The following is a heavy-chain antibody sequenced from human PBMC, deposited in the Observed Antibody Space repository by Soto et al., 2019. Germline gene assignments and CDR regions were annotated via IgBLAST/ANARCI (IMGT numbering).Heavy chain of an antibody. D-gene: IGHD6-19*01. J-gene: IGHJ5*02. Sequence: PSETLSLTCTVSGAALSSGGYSYTWVRQPPGKGLEWLGYIYYSGGTNYNPSLKSRVTISLDKSKSQCSLRLISVTAADTAVYYCTREQSDDNYFDPWGQGTLVTVS. V-gene: IGHV4-61*08. CDR3: TREQSDDNYFDP. CDR2: IYYSGGT. CDR1: GAALSSGGYS.